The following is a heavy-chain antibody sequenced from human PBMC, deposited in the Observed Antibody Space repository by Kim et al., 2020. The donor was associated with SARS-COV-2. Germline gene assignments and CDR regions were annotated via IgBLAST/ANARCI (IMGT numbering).Heavy chain of an antibody. Sequence: GGSLRLSCAASVYIFSSYALNWVRQAPGKGLEWVSTINTGGGTTNYADSVKGRFTISRDNSKNTLYLQMNSLRAEDTAVYYCAKLILSSGDYFAYWGQGTLVTVSS. CDR2: INTGGGTT. V-gene: IGHV3-23*01. CDR1: VYIFSSYA. D-gene: IGHD2-15*01. J-gene: IGHJ4*02. CDR3: AKLILSSGDYFAY.